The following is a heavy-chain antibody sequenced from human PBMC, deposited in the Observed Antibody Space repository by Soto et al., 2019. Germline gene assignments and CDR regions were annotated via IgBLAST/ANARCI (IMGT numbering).Heavy chain of an antibody. CDR1: GFTFSNCA. Sequence: EVQLLESGGGLVQPGGSLRLSCTASGFTFSNCAMSWVRQAPGKGLEWVSTVSGGGGSTYYADSVRGRLTISRDNSKNPPYLQMNSLSAEDTAVYYCVDPLVAPYYYYGLEVWGQGTTVTVSS. D-gene: IGHD5-12*01. J-gene: IGHJ6*02. CDR2: VSGGGGST. V-gene: IGHV3-23*01. CDR3: VDPLVAPYYYYGLEV.